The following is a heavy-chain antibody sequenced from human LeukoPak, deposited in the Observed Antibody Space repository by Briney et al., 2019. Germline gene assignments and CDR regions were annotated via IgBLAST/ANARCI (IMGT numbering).Heavy chain of an antibody. Sequence: GGSLRLSCAASGFTFDDYAMHWVRQAPGKGLEWVSGISWNSGSIGYADSVKGRFTISRDNAKNSLYLQMNSLRAEDTAVYYCARVAGYDGSGSNKYYFDYWGQGTLVTVSS. V-gene: IGHV3-9*01. CDR3: ARVAGYDGSGSNKYYFDY. CDR1: GFTFDDYA. CDR2: ISWNSGSI. D-gene: IGHD3-22*01. J-gene: IGHJ4*02.